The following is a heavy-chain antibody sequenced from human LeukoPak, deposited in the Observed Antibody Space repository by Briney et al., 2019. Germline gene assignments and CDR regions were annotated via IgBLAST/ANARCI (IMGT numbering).Heavy chain of an antibody. V-gene: IGHV7-4-1*02. Sequence: ASVKVSCKASGYTFTSYAMNWVRQAPGQGLEWMGWINTNTGNPTYAQGFTGRFVFSLDTSVSTAYLQISSLKAEDTAVYYCARVGYDYVWGSYRLYFDYWGQGTLVTVSS. CDR1: GYTFTSYA. CDR3: ARVGYDYVWGSYRLYFDY. CDR2: INTNTGNP. J-gene: IGHJ4*02. D-gene: IGHD3-16*02.